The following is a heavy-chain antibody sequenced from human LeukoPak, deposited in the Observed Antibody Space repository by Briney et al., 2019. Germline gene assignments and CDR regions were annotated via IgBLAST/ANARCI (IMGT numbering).Heavy chain of an antibody. V-gene: IGHV3-30*18. CDR1: GFTFSYYG. CDR2: ISHDGSNI. J-gene: IGHJ5*02. CDR3: AKDPYRVVVATGNYLDP. Sequence: GGSLRLSCAASGFTFSYYGMHWVRHAPGKGLEWVAVISHDGSNIHYGDSVKGRFTISRDNSKNTLYLQMHSLRAKDTAIYYCAKDPYRVVVATGNYLDPWGQGTLVTVSS. D-gene: IGHD2-15*01.